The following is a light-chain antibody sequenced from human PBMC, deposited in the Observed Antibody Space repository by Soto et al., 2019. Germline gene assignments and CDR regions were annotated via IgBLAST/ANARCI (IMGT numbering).Light chain of an antibody. CDR2: GKS. CDR3: LQYNGWHYT. V-gene: IGKV3-15*01. J-gene: IGKJ2*01. Sequence: EIVVTQFPATLSVSPGDRATLSCRASQNVGINLAWYQQKPGQAPRLLIYGKSTRATGIPARFSGIGSGTEVTLDISSLQSEDFALYYVLQYNGWHYTFGQGTKLEI. CDR1: QNVGIN.